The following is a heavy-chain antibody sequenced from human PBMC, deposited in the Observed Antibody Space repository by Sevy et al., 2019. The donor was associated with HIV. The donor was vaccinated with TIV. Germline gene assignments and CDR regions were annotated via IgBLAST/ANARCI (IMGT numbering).Heavy chain of an antibody. V-gene: IGHV3-73*01. CDR2: IRSKANSYAT. J-gene: IGHJ6*02. CDR3: TRREVGATLYYYYGMDV. Sequence: GGSLRLSCAASGFTFSGSAMHWVRQASGKGLEWVGRIRSKANSYATAYAASVKGRFTIYRDDSKNTAYLQMNSLKTADTAVYYCTRREVGATLYYYYGMDVWGQGTTVTVSS. CDR1: GFTFSGSA. D-gene: IGHD1-26*01.